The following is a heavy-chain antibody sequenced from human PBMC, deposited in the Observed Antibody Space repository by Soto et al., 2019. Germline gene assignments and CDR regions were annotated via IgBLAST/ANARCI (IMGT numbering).Heavy chain of an antibody. V-gene: IGHV3-23*01. CDR3: ANHVGSGWRYYFDN. D-gene: IGHD6-25*01. CDR1: GFTFSSYA. Sequence: EVQLLESGGGLVQPGGSLRLSCAASGFTFSSYAMSWVRQAPGKGLEWVSFISGSGGTTYYADSVKGRFTISRDSSKNTLYLQVDSLRAEDTAVYYCANHVGSGWRYYFDNWGQGTLVTVSS. J-gene: IGHJ4*02. CDR2: ISGSGGTT.